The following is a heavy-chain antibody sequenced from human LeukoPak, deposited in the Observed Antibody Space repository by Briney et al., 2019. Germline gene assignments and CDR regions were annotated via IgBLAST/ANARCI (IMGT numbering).Heavy chain of an antibody. V-gene: IGHV4-61*02. Sequence: PSGTLSLTCIVSGGSISSGSYYWSWIRQPAGKGLEWIGRIYTSGSTNYNPSLKSRVTISVDTSKNQFSLKLSSVTAADTAVYYCARGESNVVVTSFDYWGQGTLVTVSS. CDR3: ARGESNVVVTSFDY. J-gene: IGHJ4*02. CDR1: GGSISSGSYY. CDR2: IYTSGST. D-gene: IGHD4-23*01.